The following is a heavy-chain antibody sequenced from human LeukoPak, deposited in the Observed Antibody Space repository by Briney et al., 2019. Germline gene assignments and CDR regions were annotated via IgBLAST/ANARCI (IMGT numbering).Heavy chain of an antibody. J-gene: IGHJ5*02. V-gene: IGHV1-46*01. CDR1: GYTFTFYY. CDR3: ARGVVFKSSSWYDT. D-gene: IGHD2-15*01. CDR2: INPSGGST. Sequence: ASVTASCKSSGYTFTFYYMHWVRQAPGQGLEWMGIINPSGGSTSYAQKFQGRVTMTSDTSRSTVYMELSSLRSEDTAVYYCARGVVFKSSSWYDTWGQGTLVTVSS.